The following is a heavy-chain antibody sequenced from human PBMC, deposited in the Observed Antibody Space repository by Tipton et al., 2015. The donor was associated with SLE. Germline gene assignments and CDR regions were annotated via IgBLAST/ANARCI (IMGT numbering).Heavy chain of an antibody. Sequence: TLSLTCTVSGGSISSGSYYWSWIRQPAGKGLEWIGRIYTIGSTNYNPSLKSRVTISVDTSKNQFSLRLSSVTAADTAVYYCARGGGVVVVPAATKMDVWGKGTTVTVSS. CDR1: GGSISSGSYY. J-gene: IGHJ6*04. CDR2: IYTIGST. V-gene: IGHV4-61*02. CDR3: ARGGGVVVVPAATKMDV. D-gene: IGHD2-2*01.